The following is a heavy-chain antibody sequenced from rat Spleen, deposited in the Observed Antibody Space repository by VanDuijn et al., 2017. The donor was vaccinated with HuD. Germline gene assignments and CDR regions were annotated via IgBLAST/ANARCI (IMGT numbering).Heavy chain of an antibody. CDR3: ARGDYSSYDYVMDA. CDR1: GFSLTSYH. CDR2: LWSGGTT. J-gene: IGHJ4*01. V-gene: IGHV2-43*01. D-gene: IGHD1-2*01. Sequence: QVQLKESGPGLVQPSQTLSLTCTVSGFSLTSYHVSWVRQSPGKGLEWMGVLWSGGTTVYNSLLKSRLSISRDTSKSQVFLEMNSLQTEDTATYYCARGDYSSYDYVMDAWGQGASVTVSS.